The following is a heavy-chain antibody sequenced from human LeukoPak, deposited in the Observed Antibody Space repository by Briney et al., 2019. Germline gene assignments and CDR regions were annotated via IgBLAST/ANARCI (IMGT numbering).Heavy chain of an antibody. CDR3: ARCPMGGELLPFDY. J-gene: IGHJ4*02. Sequence: SQTLSLTCTVSGGSISSGDYYWSWIRQPPGKGLEWIGYIYYGGGTYYNPSLKSRVTISVDTSKNQFSLKVSSVTAVDTAVYYCARCPMGGELLPFDYWGQGTLVTVSS. D-gene: IGHD1-26*01. CDR2: IYYGGGT. V-gene: IGHV4-30-4*08. CDR1: GGSISSGDYY.